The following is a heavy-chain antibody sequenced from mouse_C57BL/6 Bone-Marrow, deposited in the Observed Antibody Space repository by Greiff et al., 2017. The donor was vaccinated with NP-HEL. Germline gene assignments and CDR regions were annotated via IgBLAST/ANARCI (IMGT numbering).Heavy chain of an antibody. J-gene: IGHJ3*01. V-gene: IGHV5-17*01. CDR3: ARRDYYGSSFGFAY. Sequence: EVMLVESGGGLVKPGGSLKLSCAASGFTFSDYGMHWVRQAPEKGLDWVAYISSGSSTIYYADTVKGRFTISRDNAKNTLFLQMTSLRSEDTAMYYCARRDYYGSSFGFAYWGQGTLVTVSA. CDR2: ISSGSSTI. CDR1: GFTFSDYG. D-gene: IGHD1-1*01.